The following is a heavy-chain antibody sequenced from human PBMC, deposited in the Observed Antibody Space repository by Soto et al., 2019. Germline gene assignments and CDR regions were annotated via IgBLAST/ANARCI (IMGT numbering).Heavy chain of an antibody. Sequence: SETLSLTCTVSGGSISSSSYYWGWIRQPPGKGLEWIGSIYYSGSTYYNPSLKSRVTISVDTSKNQFSLKLSSVTAADTAVYYCVRVVPAAEYYFDYWGQGTLVTVSS. CDR3: VRVVPAAEYYFDY. D-gene: IGHD2-2*01. J-gene: IGHJ4*02. CDR2: IYYSGST. CDR1: GGSISSSSYY. V-gene: IGHV4-39*01.